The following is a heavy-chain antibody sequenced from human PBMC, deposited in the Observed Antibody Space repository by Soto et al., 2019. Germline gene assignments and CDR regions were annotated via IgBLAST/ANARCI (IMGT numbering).Heavy chain of an antibody. CDR1: GYTFTSYG. Sequence: QVQLVQSGAEVKKPGASVKVSCKASGYTFTSYGISWVRQAPGHGLEWMGWISAYNGNTNYAQKLQGRVTMTTDTAKSTAYMERTSLRSGDTAVYYYARSYDYGDRPFEYRGQGTLVTVSS. CDR2: ISAYNGNT. V-gene: IGHV1-18*01. CDR3: ARSYDYGDRPFEY. D-gene: IGHD4-17*01. J-gene: IGHJ4*01.